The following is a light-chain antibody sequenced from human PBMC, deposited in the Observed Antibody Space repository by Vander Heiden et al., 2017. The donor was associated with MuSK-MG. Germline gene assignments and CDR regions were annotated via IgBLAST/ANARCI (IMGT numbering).Light chain of an antibody. V-gene: IGKV3-15*01. CDR3: QQDNNWPLT. CDR2: GAS. J-gene: IGKJ4*01. CDR1: QSVSSN. Sequence: EIVLTQSPATLSVSPGEGATLPCRASQSVSSNLAWYQQKPGQAPRLLIYGASTRATGIPARFSGSGSGTEFTLTISSLQSEDFAVYYCQQDNNWPLTFGGGTKVEIK.